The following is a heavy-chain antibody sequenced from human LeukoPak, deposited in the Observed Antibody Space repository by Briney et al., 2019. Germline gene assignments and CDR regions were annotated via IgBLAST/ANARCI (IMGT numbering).Heavy chain of an antibody. V-gene: IGHV3-72*01. Sequence: GGSLRLSCAASGFTFSDHYMDWVRQAPGKGLEWVGRTRNKANSYTTEYAASVKGRFTISRDDSKNSLYLQMNSLKTEDTAVYYCARMVSVWFYFDDWGQGTLVTVSS. D-gene: IGHD6-19*01. CDR2: TRNKANSYTT. CDR3: ARMVSVWFYFDD. CDR1: GFTFSDHY. J-gene: IGHJ4*02.